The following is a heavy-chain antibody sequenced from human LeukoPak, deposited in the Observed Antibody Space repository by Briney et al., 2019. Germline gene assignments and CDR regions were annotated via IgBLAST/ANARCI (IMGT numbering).Heavy chain of an antibody. D-gene: IGHD3-16*01. CDR1: GFTFSSYG. Sequence: PGRSLRLSCAASGFTFSSYGMHWVRQAPGKGLEWVAVISYDGSNKYYADSVKGRFTISRDNSKNTLYLQMNSLRAEDTAVYYCAKDGASRFDYWGQGTLVTVSS. J-gene: IGHJ4*02. CDR3: AKDGASRFDY. V-gene: IGHV3-30*18. CDR2: ISYDGSNK.